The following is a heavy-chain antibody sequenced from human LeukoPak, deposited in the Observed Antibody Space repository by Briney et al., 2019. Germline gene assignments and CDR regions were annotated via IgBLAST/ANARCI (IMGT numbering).Heavy chain of an antibody. J-gene: IGHJ4*02. D-gene: IGHD1-26*01. Sequence: PSETLSLTCTVSGGSISSYYWSWIRQPPGKGLEWIGYIYYNGSTNYNPSLKSRVTISVDTSKNQFSLKLSSVTAADTAVYYCARENSGSYFDYWGQGTLVTASS. V-gene: IGHV4-59*01. CDR2: IYYNGST. CDR1: GGSISSYY. CDR3: ARENSGSYFDY.